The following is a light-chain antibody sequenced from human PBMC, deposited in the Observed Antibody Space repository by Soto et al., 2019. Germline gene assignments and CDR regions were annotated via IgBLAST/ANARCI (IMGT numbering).Light chain of an antibody. CDR1: QGISTY. Sequence: DIQLTQSPSFLSASVGDRVTITCGASQGISTYLAWYQQKPGKAPKVLIYAASALQCGVPSRFSGSGSETEVTLTISSLQPEDFATYYCQQLKSYPITFGQGTRLEIK. V-gene: IGKV1-9*01. CDR2: AAS. J-gene: IGKJ5*01. CDR3: QQLKSYPIT.